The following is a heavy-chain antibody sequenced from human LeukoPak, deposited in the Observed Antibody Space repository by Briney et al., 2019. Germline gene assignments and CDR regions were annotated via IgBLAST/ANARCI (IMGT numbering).Heavy chain of an antibody. Sequence: GGSLRLSCAASGLSFSAYWMSWVRQAPGKGLEWVGVISYDGSNKYYADSVKGRFTISIDNSKNTLYLQMNSLRAEDTAVYYCAKDRGSGSYYLYFDYWGQGTLVTVSS. CDR3: AKDRGSGSYYLYFDY. J-gene: IGHJ4*02. V-gene: IGHV3-30*18. CDR2: ISYDGSNK. CDR1: GLSFSAYW. D-gene: IGHD1-26*01.